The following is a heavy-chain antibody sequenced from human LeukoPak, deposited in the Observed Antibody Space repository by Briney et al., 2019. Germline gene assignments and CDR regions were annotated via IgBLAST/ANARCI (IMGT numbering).Heavy chain of an antibody. V-gene: IGHV3-33*01. D-gene: IGHD4-17*01. CDR2: IWFDGSNK. CDR3: ARSDYGDRYYFDY. Sequence: PGGSLRLSCVASGLTFSSYGMYWVRQAPGKGLEWVAVIWFDGSNKYYGDSVKGRFTISRDNYKNTVYLQMNSLRAEDTAVYYCARSDYGDRYYFDYWGQGTLVTVSS. CDR1: GLTFSSYG. J-gene: IGHJ4*02.